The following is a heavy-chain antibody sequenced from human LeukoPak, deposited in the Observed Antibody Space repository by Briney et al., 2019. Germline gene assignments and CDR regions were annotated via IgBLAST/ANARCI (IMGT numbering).Heavy chain of an antibody. J-gene: IGHJ2*01. CDR1: GFTFGTYG. D-gene: IGHD7-27*01. CDR3: ARELVSLGTGYFDL. CDR2: ITGSSTWT. Sequence: AGGSLRLSCEASGFTFGTYGMTWVRQAPGKGLEWVSGITGSSTWTYYADSVRGRFTISRHNSKNTLHLQMNNLTADDTAIYYCARELVSLGTGYFDLWGRGTLVTVSS. V-gene: IGHV3-23*01.